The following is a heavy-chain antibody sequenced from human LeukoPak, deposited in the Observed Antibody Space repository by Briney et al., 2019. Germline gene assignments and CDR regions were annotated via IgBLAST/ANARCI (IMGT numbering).Heavy chain of an antibody. J-gene: IGHJ4*02. CDR3: AKRALVGSTGGNDY. CDR1: GFTFSSYA. CDR2: ITGSGGNT. V-gene: IGHV3-23*01. D-gene: IGHD1-26*01. Sequence: GGSLRLSCAASGFTFSSYAMRWVRQAPGKGLEWVSSITGSGGNTYYADSVRGRFTISRDNSKNTLYLQMNSLRAEDTAVYYCAKRALVGSTGGNDYWGQGTLVVVSS.